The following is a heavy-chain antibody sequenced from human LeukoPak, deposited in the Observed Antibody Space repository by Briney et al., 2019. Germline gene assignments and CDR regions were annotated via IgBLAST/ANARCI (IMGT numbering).Heavy chain of an antibody. CDR1: GFTFSRFW. CDR2: ISYDGSNK. V-gene: IGHV3-30*18. D-gene: IGHD6-19*01. J-gene: IGHJ4*02. CDR3: AKVRWDNSGWYYLDS. Sequence: PGGSLRLSCAASGFTFSRFWMSWVRQAPGKGLEWVAVISYDGSNKYYADSVKGRFTISRDNSKNTLYLQMNSLRAEDTAVYYCAKVRWDNSGWYYLDSWGQGTLVTVSS.